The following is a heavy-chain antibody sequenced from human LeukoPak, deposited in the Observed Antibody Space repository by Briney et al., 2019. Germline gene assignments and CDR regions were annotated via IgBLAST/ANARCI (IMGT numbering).Heavy chain of an antibody. V-gene: IGHV4-39*01. D-gene: IGHD3-22*01. Sequence: SETLSLTCTVSGGSISSRSYYWGWIRQPPGKGLEWIGTIYYSGTTYYNPSLQSRVTISVDTSKNQFSLRLSSVTAADTAVYYCARQVVTYYFDYWGQGTLVTVPS. CDR2: IYYSGTT. CDR1: GGSISSRSYY. J-gene: IGHJ4*02. CDR3: ARQVVTYYFDY.